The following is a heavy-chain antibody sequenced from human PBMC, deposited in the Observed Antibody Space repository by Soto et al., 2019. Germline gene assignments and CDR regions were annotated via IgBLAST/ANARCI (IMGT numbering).Heavy chain of an antibody. V-gene: IGHV4-30-4*01. CDR1: GGSISSGDYY. J-gene: IGHJ6*02. CDR3: ARDRRDYGMDV. CDR2: IYYSGST. Sequence: SETLSLTCTVSGGSISSGDYYWSWIRQPPGKGLEWIGYIYYSGSTYYNPSLKSRVTISVDTSKNQFSLKLSSVTAADTAVYYCARDRRDYGMDVWGQGTTVTVSS.